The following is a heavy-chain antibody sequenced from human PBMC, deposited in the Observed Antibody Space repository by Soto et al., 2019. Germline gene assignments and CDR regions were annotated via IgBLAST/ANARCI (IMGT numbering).Heavy chain of an antibody. CDR3: AKGRGYTYNGESALDY. CDR2: ISWNSGNI. J-gene: IGHJ4*02. Sequence: GGSLRLSCAASGFTFDDYAVHWVRQAPGKGLEWVSGISWNSGNIDYADSVKGRFTISRDNTKNSLFLQMNSLRPEDTALYYCAKGRGYTYNGESALDYWGQGTLVTVSS. D-gene: IGHD5-18*01. CDR1: GFTFDDYA. V-gene: IGHV3-9*01.